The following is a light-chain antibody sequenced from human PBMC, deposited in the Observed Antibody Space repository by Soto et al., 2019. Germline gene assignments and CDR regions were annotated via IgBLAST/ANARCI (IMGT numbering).Light chain of an antibody. J-gene: IGKJ5*01. V-gene: IGKV2-28*01. CDR1: QSLLHSTGNNH. Sequence: DIVMTQSPLSLPVTPGEPASISCRSSQSLLHSTGNNHLDWYLQKPGQPPQLLIYWGSNRASGVPDRFSGSGSVTDFTLKISRVEADDVGVYYCMQGRQLPATFGQGTRLDIK. CDR3: MQGRQLPAT. CDR2: WGS.